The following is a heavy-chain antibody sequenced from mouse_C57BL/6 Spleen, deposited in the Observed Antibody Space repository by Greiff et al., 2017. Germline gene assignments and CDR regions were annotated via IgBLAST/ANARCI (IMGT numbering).Heavy chain of an antibody. V-gene: IGHV1-62-2*01. CDR1: GYTFTEYT. D-gene: IGHD1-1*01. Sequence: QVQLQQSGAELVKPGASVKLSCKASGYTFTEYTIHWVKQRSGQGLEWIGWLYPGSGSIKYNEKFKDKAPLTADKSSSTVYMELSRLTSEDSAVYFCARHEFTTVGESHAMDYWGQGTSVTVSS. J-gene: IGHJ4*01. CDR2: LYPGSGSI. CDR3: ARHEFTTVGESHAMDY.